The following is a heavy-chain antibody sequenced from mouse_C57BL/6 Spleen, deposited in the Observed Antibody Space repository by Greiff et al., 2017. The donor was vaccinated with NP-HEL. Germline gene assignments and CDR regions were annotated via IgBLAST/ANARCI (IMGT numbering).Heavy chain of an antibody. CDR3: ASYYGSSYNYAMDY. Sequence: VQLQQSDAELVKPGASVKISCKVSGYTFTDHTIHWMKQRPEQGLEWIGYIYPRDGSTKYNEKFKGKATLTADKSSSTAYMQLNSLTSEDSAVYFWASYYGSSYNYAMDYWGQGTSVTVSS. D-gene: IGHD1-1*01. CDR1: GYTFTDHT. V-gene: IGHV1-78*01. J-gene: IGHJ4*01. CDR2: IYPRDGST.